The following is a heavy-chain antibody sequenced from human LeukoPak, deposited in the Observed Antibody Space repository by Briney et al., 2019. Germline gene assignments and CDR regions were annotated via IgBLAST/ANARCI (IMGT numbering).Heavy chain of an antibody. CDR3: ARLGLGFGELSFDI. CDR2: IYTSGST. Sequence: SETLSLTCSVSGGSISSYYWSWIRQPAGKGLEWIGRIYTSGSTNYNPSLKSRVTMSVDTSKNQFSLKLSSVTAADTAVYYCARLGLGFGELSFDIWGQGTMVTVSS. D-gene: IGHD3-10*01. CDR1: GGSISSYY. J-gene: IGHJ3*02. V-gene: IGHV4-4*07.